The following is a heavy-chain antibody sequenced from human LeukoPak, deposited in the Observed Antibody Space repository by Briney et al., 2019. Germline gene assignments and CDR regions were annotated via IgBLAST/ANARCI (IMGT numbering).Heavy chain of an antibody. Sequence: ASVKVSCKASGYTFTSYYMHWVRQAPGQGLEWMGIINPSGGSTSYAQKFQGRVTMTRDTSTSTVYMELSSLRSEDTAVYYCARGRDGYNPPWVLSNGMDVWGQGTTVTVSS. V-gene: IGHV1-46*01. D-gene: IGHD5-24*01. CDR2: INPSGGST. CDR1: GYTFTSYY. J-gene: IGHJ6*02. CDR3: ARGRDGYNPPWVLSNGMDV.